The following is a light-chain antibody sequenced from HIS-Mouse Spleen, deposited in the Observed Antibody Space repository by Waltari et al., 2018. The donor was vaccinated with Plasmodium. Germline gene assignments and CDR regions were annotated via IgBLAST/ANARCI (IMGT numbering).Light chain of an antibody. Sequence: EIVLTQSPGTLSLSPGERATLSCRASQSVSSSYLAWYQQKPGQAPRLLSYGASSRATGIPDRFSGSGSGTDFTLTISRLEPEDFAVYYCQQYNNWSFTFGPGTKVDIK. V-gene: IGKV3-20*01. CDR1: QSVSSSY. CDR2: GAS. J-gene: IGKJ3*01. CDR3: QQYNNWSFT.